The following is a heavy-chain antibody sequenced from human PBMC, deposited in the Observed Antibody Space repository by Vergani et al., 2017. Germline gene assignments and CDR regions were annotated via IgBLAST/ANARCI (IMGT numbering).Heavy chain of an antibody. CDR2: ISSSSSYI. D-gene: IGHD2-2*01. J-gene: IGHJ6*02. V-gene: IGHV3-21*01. CDR1: GFTFSSYS. CDR3: ARCLGYCSSTNSRGMDV. Sequence: EVQLVESGGGLVKPGGSLRLSCAASGFTFSSYSMNWVRQAPGKGLEWVSSISSSSSYIYYADSVKGRFTISRDNAKNSLYLQMNSLRAEDTAVYYCARCLGYCSSTNSRGMDVWGQGTTVTVSS.